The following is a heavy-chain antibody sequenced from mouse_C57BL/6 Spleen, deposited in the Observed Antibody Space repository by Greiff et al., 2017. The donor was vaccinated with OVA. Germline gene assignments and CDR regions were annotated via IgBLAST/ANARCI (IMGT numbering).Heavy chain of an antibody. J-gene: IGHJ2*01. Sequence: EVQRVESGAELVRPGSSVKMSCKTSGYTFTSYGINWVKQRPGQGLEWIGYIYIGNGYTEYNEKFKGKATLTSDTSSSTAYMQLSSLTSEDSAIYFCARGATVVAYYFDYWGQGTTLTVSS. CDR2: IYIGNGYT. V-gene: IGHV1-58*01. CDR1: GYTFTSYG. D-gene: IGHD1-1*01. CDR3: ARGATVVAYYFDY.